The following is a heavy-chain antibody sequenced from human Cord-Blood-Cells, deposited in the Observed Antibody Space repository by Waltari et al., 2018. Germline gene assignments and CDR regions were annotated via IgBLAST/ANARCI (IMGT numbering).Heavy chain of an antibody. CDR1: GGTFSSYA. CDR3: ARGSAATITLYYFDY. D-gene: IGHD5-12*01. Sequence: ASGGTFSSYAISWVRQAPGQGLEWMGGIIPIFGTANYAQKFQGRVTITADKSTSTAYMELSSLRSEDTAVYYCARGSAATITLYYFDYWGQGTLVTVSS. V-gene: IGHV1-69*06. J-gene: IGHJ4*02. CDR2: IIPIFGTA.